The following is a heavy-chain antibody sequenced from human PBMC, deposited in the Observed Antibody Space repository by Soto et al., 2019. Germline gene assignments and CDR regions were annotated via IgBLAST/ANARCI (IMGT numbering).Heavy chain of an antibody. Sequence: QLQLQESGSGVVKTSETLSLTCTVSGASISYGGFSWSWIRQSPGKGLEWIGYISHLENTYRHPSFKSRLTMSIDRTRKQFSLKLSSVTAADMAVYYCARGGGYDSFDYWGQGVLVTVSS. CDR1: GASISYGGFS. CDR2: ISHLENT. V-gene: IGHV4-30-2*06. CDR3: ARGGGYDSFDY. D-gene: IGHD5-12*01. J-gene: IGHJ4*02.